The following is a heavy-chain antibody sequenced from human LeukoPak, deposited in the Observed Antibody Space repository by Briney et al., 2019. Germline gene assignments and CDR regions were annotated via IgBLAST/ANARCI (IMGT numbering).Heavy chain of an antibody. CDR3: ARHDTRGGAYDI. J-gene: IGHJ3*02. CDR1: GASISSYY. V-gene: IGHV4-59*08. D-gene: IGHD3-10*01. Sequence: PSEILSLTCTVSGASISSYYWSWIRQPPGKGLDYIGYIHYSGITNYNPSLKSRVTLSVATSKNQFSLRLSSVTAADTAVYYCARHDTRGGAYDIWGQGTMVTVSS. CDR2: IHYSGIT.